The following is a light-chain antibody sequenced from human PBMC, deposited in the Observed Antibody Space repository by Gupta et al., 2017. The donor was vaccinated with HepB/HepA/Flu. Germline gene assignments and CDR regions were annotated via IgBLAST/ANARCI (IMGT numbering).Light chain of an antibody. CDR3: MQALQTQLT. CDR2: LGS. Sequence: TTGDPASISCRSSPSLLHSNGYNYLDWYLQKPGQSPQLLIYLGSNRASGVPARFSGSGLGTDFTLNISRVEAEDVGVYYCMQALQTQLTFGGGTKVEIK. J-gene: IGKJ4*01. V-gene: IGKV2-28*01. CDR1: PSLLHSNGYNY.